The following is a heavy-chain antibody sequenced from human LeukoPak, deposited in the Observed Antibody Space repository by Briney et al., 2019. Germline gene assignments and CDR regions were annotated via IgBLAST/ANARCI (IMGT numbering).Heavy chain of an antibody. CDR3: ARTGIAARPTVWFDP. CDR1: GFTFDDYA. D-gene: IGHD6-6*01. CDR2: INSDGSST. J-gene: IGHJ5*02. V-gene: IGHV3-74*01. Sequence: GRSLRLSCAASGFTFDDYAMHWVRQAPGKGLVWVSHINSDGSSTNYADSVKGRFTISRDNAKNTLYLQMNSLRAEDTAVYYCARTGIAARPTVWFDPWGQGTLVTVSS.